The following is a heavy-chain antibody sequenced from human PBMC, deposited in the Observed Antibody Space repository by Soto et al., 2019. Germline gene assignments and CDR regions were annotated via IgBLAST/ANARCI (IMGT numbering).Heavy chain of an antibody. J-gene: IGHJ4*02. D-gene: IGHD3-9*01. Sequence: SETLSLTCTVSGGSVSSSSYYWGWVRQPPGKGLDWFGSFYYIGITYYNPSLESRVTISVDKSKNQFSLKLLSLSAADTVVYYCGRLEGLATISYYFDYWGQGALVTVSS. CDR1: GGSVSSSSYY. CDR3: GRLEGLATISYYFDY. CDR2: FYYIGIT. V-gene: IGHV4-39*01.